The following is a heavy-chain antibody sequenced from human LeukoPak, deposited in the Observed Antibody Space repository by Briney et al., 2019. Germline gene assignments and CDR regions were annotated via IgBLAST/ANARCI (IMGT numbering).Heavy chain of an antibody. CDR2: ISHDGYNK. CDR1: GFTFNYYA. V-gene: IGHV3-30*04. D-gene: IGHD5-12*01. Sequence: PGRSLRLSCAASGFTFNYYAMHWVRQAPGKGLEWVAVISHDGYNKFYSGSVKGRFTISRDNAKNSLYLQMNSLRAEDTAVYYCARGGDDAFDIWGQGTMVTVSS. CDR3: ARGGDDAFDI. J-gene: IGHJ3*02.